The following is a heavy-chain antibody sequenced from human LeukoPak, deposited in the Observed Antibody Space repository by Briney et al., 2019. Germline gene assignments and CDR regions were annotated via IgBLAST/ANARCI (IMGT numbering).Heavy chain of an antibody. CDR2: IYHSGST. J-gene: IGHJ4*02. CDR3: ARATMVRGVSNFDY. V-gene: IGHV4-4*02. D-gene: IGHD3-10*01. CDR1: GGSISSSNW. Sequence: SETLSLTCAVSGGSISSSNWWSWVRQPPGKGLEWIGEIYHSGSTNYNPFLKSRVTISVDKSKNQFSLKLSSVTAADTAVYYCARATMVRGVSNFDYWGQGTLVTVSS.